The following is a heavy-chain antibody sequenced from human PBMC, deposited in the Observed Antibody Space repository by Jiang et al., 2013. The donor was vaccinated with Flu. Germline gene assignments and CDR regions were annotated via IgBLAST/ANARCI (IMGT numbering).Heavy chain of an antibody. CDR2: INPSGGST. CDR3: ARGAYCSSTSCYAWFDP. CDR1: GYTFTSYY. Sequence: GAEVKKPGASVKVSCKASGYTFTSYYMHWVRQAPGQGLEWMGIINPSGGSTSYAQKFQGRVTMTRDTSTSTVYMELSSLRSEDTAVYYCARGAYCSSTSCYAWFDPWGQGTLVTVSS. J-gene: IGHJ5*02. D-gene: IGHD2-2*01. V-gene: IGHV1-46*01.